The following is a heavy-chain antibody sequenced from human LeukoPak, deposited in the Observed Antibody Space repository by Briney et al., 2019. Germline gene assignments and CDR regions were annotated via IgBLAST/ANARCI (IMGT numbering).Heavy chain of an antibody. CDR1: GGTFSSYA. CDR3: ARDNSGGSTWWFDP. CDR2: MNPNSGNT. D-gene: IGHD2-15*01. Sequence: ASVKVSCKASGGTFSSYAISWVRQATGQGLEWMGWMNPNSGNTGYAQKFQGRVTMTRNPSISTAYMELSSLRSEDTAVYYCARDNSGGSTWWFDPWGQGTLVTVSS. J-gene: IGHJ5*02. V-gene: IGHV1-8*02.